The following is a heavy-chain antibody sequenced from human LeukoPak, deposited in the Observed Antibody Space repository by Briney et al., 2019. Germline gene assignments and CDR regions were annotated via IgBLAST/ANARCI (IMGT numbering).Heavy chain of an antibody. CDR2: ISYDGSNK. CDR1: GFIFSSYG. Sequence: GGSLRLSCAASGFIFSSYGMHWVRQAPGKGLEWVAVISYDGSNKYYADSVKGRFTISRDNSENTLYLQMNSLRAEDTAVYYCARDPSHYYGSGSYDYWGQGTLVTVSS. V-gene: IGHV3-30*03. CDR3: ARDPSHYYGSGSYDY. J-gene: IGHJ4*02. D-gene: IGHD3-10*01.